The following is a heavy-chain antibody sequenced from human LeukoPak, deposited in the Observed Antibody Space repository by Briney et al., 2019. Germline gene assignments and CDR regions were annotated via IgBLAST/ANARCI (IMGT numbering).Heavy chain of an antibody. D-gene: IGHD3-10*01. CDR1: RGATTSYY. Sequence: PSETLSLTCTLSRGATTSYYWSSIRQPPGHGLEWMGYIYYSGITNYNPSLKSRVTISVDTSKNQFSLKLSSVTAADTAVYYCARGGVNYKIAGAWGQGALVTVS. CDR3: ARGGVNYKIAGA. CDR2: IYYSGIT. V-gene: IGHV4-59*01. J-gene: IGHJ5*01.